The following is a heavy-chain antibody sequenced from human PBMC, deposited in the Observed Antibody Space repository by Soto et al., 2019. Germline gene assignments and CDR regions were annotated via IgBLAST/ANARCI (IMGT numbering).Heavy chain of an antibody. V-gene: IGHV3-21*01. CDR2: ISSSSSYI. CDR1: GFTFSSYS. CDR3: ARAQWLVQDIDY. D-gene: IGHD6-19*01. J-gene: IGHJ4*02. Sequence: VQLVESGGGVVQPGTSLILSCAASGFTFSSYSMNWVRQAPGKGLEWVSSISSSSSYIYYADSVKGRFTISRDNAKNSLYLQMNSLRAEDTAVYYCARAQWLVQDIDYWGQGTLVTVSS.